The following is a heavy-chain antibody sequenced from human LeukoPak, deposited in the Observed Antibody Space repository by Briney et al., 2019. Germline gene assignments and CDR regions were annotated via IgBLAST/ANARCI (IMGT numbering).Heavy chain of an antibody. J-gene: IGHJ4*02. CDR1: GGSISSYY. CDR2: IYISGST. Sequence: SETLSLTCTVSGGSISSYYWSWIRQPAGKGLEWIGRIYISGSTNYNPSLKSRVTMSVDTSKNQFSLKLSSVTAADTAVYYCARRSSGWYRSRNYYFDYWGQGTLVTVSS. CDR3: ARRSSGWYRSRNYYFDY. V-gene: IGHV4-4*07. D-gene: IGHD6-19*01.